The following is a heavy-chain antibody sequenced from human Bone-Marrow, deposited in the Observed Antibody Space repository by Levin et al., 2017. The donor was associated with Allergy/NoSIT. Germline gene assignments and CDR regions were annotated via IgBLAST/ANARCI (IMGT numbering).Heavy chain of an antibody. J-gene: IGHJ4*02. Sequence: PGGSLRLSCAASGFNFPNYWMHWARQPPGKGLMWVSRINSIGSRTNYAGSVKGRFTVSRDNAKNILYLHMNNLRAEDSAIYYCVRDVYEPLGYWGQGTLVIVSS. D-gene: IGHD3-16*01. V-gene: IGHV3-74*01. CDR3: VRDVYEPLGY. CDR2: INSIGSRT. CDR1: GFNFPNYW.